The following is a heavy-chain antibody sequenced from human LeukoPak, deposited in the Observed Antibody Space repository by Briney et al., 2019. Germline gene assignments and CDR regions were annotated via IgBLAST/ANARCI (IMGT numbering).Heavy chain of an antibody. CDR1: GGSISGNY. CDR2: IYYSGST. CDR3: ARGGYYLRY. Sequence: SETLSLTCTVSGGSISGNYWSWIRQPPGKGLEWIGYIYYSGSTNYNPSLKSRVTISVDTSKNQFSLKLSSVTAADTAVYYCARGGYYLRYWGQGTLVTVSS. J-gene: IGHJ4*02. D-gene: IGHD3-22*01. V-gene: IGHV4-59*01.